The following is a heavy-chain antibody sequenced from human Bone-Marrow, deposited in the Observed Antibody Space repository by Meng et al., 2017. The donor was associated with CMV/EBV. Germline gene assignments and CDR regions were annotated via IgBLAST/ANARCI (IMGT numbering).Heavy chain of an antibody. J-gene: IGHJ4*02. CDR1: GFTFDVYA. Sequence: GGSLRLSCAASGFTFDVYAMHWVRQAPGKGLEWVSGISWNSGSIGYADSVKGRFTISRDNAKNSLYLQMNSQRAEDTALYYCARRRDSSSQTYYFDYWGQGTLVTVSS. CDR3: ARRRDSSSQTYYFDY. V-gene: IGHV3-9*01. CDR2: ISWNSGSI. D-gene: IGHD6-13*01.